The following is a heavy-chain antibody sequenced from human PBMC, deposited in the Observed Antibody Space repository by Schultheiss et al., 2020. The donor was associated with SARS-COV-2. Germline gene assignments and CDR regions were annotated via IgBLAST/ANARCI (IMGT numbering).Heavy chain of an antibody. J-gene: IGHJ3*02. D-gene: IGHD6-6*01. Sequence: SETLSLTCTVSGGSISSSSYYWSWIRQPAGKGLEWIGRIYTSGSTYYNPSLKSRVTISVDTSKNQFSLKLSSVTAADTAVYYCASGIAARPGGAFDIWGQGTMVTVSS. V-gene: IGHV4-61*02. CDR2: IYTSGST. CDR1: GGSISSSSYY. CDR3: ASGIAARPGGAFDI.